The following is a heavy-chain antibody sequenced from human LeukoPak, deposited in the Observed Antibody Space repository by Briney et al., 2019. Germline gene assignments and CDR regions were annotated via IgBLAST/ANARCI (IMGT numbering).Heavy chain of an antibody. CDR1: GYTFTSYG. CDR2: ISAYNGNT. Sequence: ASVKVSCKASGYTFTSYGISWVRQAPGQGLEWMGWISAYNGNTNYAQKLQGRVTMTTDTSTSTAYMELRSLRSDDTAVYYCARAIGGPGIVAAGRPLDYWGQGTLVTVSS. V-gene: IGHV1-18*01. D-gene: IGHD6-13*01. J-gene: IGHJ4*02. CDR3: ARAIGGPGIVAAGRPLDY.